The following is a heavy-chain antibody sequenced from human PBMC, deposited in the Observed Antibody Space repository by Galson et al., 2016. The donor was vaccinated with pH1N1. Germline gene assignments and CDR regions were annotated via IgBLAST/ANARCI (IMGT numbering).Heavy chain of an antibody. D-gene: IGHD3-10*01. CDR1: GASIRSSSYY. CDR3: ARVDFGGKLGD. J-gene: IGHJ4*02. Sequence: SETLSLTCPVSGASIRSSSYYWSWLRQPPGKGLESFGEVNPSGSTNYNPSLNSRVIISADTSRNQFSLKLTSVTAADTAVYFCARVDFGGKLGDWGQGTQVTVSS. CDR2: VNPSGST. V-gene: IGHV4-39*01.